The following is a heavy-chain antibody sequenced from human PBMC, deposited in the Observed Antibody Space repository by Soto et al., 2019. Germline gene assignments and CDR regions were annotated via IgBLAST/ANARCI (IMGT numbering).Heavy chain of an antibody. D-gene: IGHD3-22*01. J-gene: IGHJ4*02. CDR3: ARDLYYYDSSGYSTFDY. CDR1: GFTFSSYG. V-gene: IGHV3-33*01. CDR2: IWYDGSNK. Sequence: GGSLRLSCAASGFTFSSYGMHWVRQAPGKGLEWVAVIWYDGSNKYYADSVKGRFTISRDNSKNTLYLQMNSLRAEDTAVYYCARDLYYYDSSGYSTFDYWGQGTLVTVYS.